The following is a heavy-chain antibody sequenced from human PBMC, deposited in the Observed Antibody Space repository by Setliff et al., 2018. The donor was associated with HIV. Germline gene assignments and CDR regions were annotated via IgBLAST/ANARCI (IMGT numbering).Heavy chain of an antibody. D-gene: IGHD2-2*01. CDR1: GGSISSSNW. V-gene: IGHV4-4*02. J-gene: IGHJ6*02. Sequence: SETLSLTCAVSGGSISSSNWWSWVRQPPGKGLEWIGEIYHSGSANYNPSLESRLTISIDTSKNQFSLKLTSVTAADTAMYYCARGHCSGTNCYGVDYYGMDVWGQGTTVTVSS. CDR2: IYHSGSA. CDR3: ARGHCSGTNCYGVDYYGMDV.